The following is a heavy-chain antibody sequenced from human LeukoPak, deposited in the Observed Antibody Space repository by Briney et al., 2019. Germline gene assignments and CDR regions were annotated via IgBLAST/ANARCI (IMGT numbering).Heavy chain of an antibody. CDR2: INSDGSST. Sequence: PGGSLRLSCAASGFTFSSYWMHWVRHAPGKGLVWVSRINSDGSSTSYADSVKGRFTISRDNAKNTLYLQMNGLRAEDTAVYYCAREGCLMCVVVPAALDYWGQGTLVTVSS. CDR1: GFTFSSYW. V-gene: IGHV3-74*01. D-gene: IGHD2-2*01. CDR3: AREGCLMCVVVPAALDY. J-gene: IGHJ4*02.